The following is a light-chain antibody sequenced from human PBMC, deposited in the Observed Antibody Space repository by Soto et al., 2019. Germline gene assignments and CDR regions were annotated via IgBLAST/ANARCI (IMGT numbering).Light chain of an antibody. CDR3: QQGNNFPLT. J-gene: IGKJ4*01. Sequence: DIEMTQSPSTVSASVGDRVTITCRASQTVTNRLAWYQQKPGKAPKVLIYDASTLDSGVPSRFSGSGSGTEFILNISSLQPDDFASYFCQQGNNFPLTFGGGTKVEIK. V-gene: IGKV1-5*01. CDR1: QTVTNR. CDR2: DAS.